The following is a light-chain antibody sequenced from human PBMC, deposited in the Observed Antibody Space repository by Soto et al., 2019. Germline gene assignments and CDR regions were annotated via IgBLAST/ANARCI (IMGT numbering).Light chain of an antibody. CDR1: SSNIGRNS. CDR3: AVWDDSVRGYV. CDR2: SNP. J-gene: IGLJ1*01. Sequence: QAVVTQPPSASGTAGQRVTISCSGTSSNIGRNSVYWYQQLPGTAPKLLIYSNPQRPSGVPDRFSGSKSGTSASLAISGLRSEDEADYYCAVWDDSVRGYVFATGTKLTVL. V-gene: IGLV1-47*02.